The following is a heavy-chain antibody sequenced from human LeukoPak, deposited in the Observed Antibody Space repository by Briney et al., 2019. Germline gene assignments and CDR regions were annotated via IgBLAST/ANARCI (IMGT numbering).Heavy chain of an antibody. CDR2: IYYSGST. Sequence: PSETLSLTCTVSGGSISSSSYYWGWIRQPPGKWLEWIGSIYYSGSTYYNPSLKSRVTISVDTSKNQFSLKLSSVTAADTAVYYCATTNSRLLTGDQEDYWGQGTLVTVSS. D-gene: IGHD7-27*01. CDR1: GGSISSSSYY. CDR3: ATTNSRLLTGDQEDY. J-gene: IGHJ4*02. V-gene: IGHV4-39*07.